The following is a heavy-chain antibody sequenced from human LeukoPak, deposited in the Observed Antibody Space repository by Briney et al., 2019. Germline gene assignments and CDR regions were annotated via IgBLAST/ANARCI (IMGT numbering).Heavy chain of an antibody. CDR3: ASTWDCSTGSCYSK. CDR2: IDPSDSYT. CDR1: GSPFTNYW. Sequence: GESLKISSKVSGSPFTNYWISWVRQMPGKGLEWMGRIDPSDSYTKYSPSFQGHVTISADKSISTAYVQWSSLKASDTAMYYCASTWDCSTGSCYSKWGQGTLVTVSS. J-gene: IGHJ4*02. D-gene: IGHD2-15*01. V-gene: IGHV5-10-1*01.